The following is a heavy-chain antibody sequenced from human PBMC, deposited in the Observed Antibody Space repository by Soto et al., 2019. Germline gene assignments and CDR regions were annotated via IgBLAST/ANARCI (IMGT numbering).Heavy chain of an antibody. Sequence: QVQLVESGGGVVQPGRSLRLSCAASGFTFSSYGMHWVRQAPGKGLAWVAVISYDGSNKYYADSVKGRFTISRDNSKNTLYLQMNSLRAEDTAVYYCAKQGRVTMVRGVTTEVDYWGQGTLVTVSS. CDR2: ISYDGSNK. V-gene: IGHV3-30*18. CDR3: AKQGRVTMVRGVTTEVDY. D-gene: IGHD3-10*01. CDR1: GFTFSSYG. J-gene: IGHJ4*02.